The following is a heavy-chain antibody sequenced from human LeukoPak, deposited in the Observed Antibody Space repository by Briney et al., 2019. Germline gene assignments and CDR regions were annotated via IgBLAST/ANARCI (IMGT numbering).Heavy chain of an antibody. Sequence: GGSLTLSCAASRFTFSSYTMSCVRQAPGKGRVWVSPISGSGGSTYYTDSVKGRFTISRDKSKNTLYLLMNSLRAEDTAVYYCASGGSITVFGVVIGQDNWFDPWGQGTLVTVSS. V-gene: IGHV3-23*01. CDR1: RFTFSSYT. CDR2: ISGSGGST. CDR3: ASGGSITVFGVVIGQDNWFDP. D-gene: IGHD3-3*01. J-gene: IGHJ5*02.